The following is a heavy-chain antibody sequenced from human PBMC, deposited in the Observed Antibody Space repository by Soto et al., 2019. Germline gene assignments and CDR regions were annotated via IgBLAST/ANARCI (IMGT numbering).Heavy chain of an antibody. CDR1: GYSFTNYG. V-gene: IGHV1-18*01. D-gene: IGHD6-19*01. J-gene: IGHJ6*03. CDR3: ARDRGVAPPVAGNTHYYYSMDV. Sequence: QDQLVQSGAEVKKPGASVTVSCKASGYSFTNYGVTWVRQAPGQGLEWMGWISAFNGNTHYAQNLQGRVTMTTDASTSTAYMELRSLRSDDTAVYYCARDRGVAPPVAGNTHYYYSMDVW. CDR2: ISAFNGNT.